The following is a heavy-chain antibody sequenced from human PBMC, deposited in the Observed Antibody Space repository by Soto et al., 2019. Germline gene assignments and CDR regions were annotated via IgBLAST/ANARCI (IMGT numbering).Heavy chain of an antibody. Sequence: PGGSLRLSCAASGLTFSDYYMSWIRQAPGKGLEWVSYISSSSSYTNYADSVKGRFTISRDNAKNSLYLQMNSLRAEDTAVYYCARDRSEGDFQWSPYYYGMDVWGQGTRVTVSS. CDR1: GLTFSDYY. J-gene: IGHJ6*02. D-gene: IGHD3-3*01. CDR3: ARDRSEGDFQWSPYYYGMDV. V-gene: IGHV3-11*06. CDR2: ISSSSSYT.